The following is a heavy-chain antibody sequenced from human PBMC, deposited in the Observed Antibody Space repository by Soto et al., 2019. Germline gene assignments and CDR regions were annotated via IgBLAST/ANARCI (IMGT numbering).Heavy chain of an antibody. V-gene: IGHV3-30-3*01. CDR3: ARDLCTTGYSSSWYREPYYYYGMDV. CDR1: GFTFSSYA. Sequence: QVQLVESGGGVVQPGRSLRLSCAASGFTFSSYAMHWVRQAPGQGLEWVAVISDAGRNKYYADSVKGRFTISRYNSKNTLYQQMNSLRAEDTAVYYCARDLCTTGYSSSWYREPYYYYGMDVWGQGTTVTVSS. CDR2: ISDAGRNK. D-gene: IGHD6-13*01. J-gene: IGHJ6*02.